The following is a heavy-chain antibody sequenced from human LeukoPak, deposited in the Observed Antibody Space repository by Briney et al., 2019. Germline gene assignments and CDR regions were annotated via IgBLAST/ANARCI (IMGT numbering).Heavy chain of an antibody. CDR2: ISAYNGNT. D-gene: IGHD3-22*01. CDR1: GYTFTSYG. CDR3: ARAYYYDSSGYYYRRAFDI. J-gene: IGHJ3*02. Sequence: ASVKVSCKASGYTFTSYGISWVRQAPGQGLEWMGWISAYNGNTNYAQKLQGRVTMTTDTSTSTADMELRSLRSDDTAVYYCARAYYYDSSGYYYRRAFDIWGQGTMVTVSS. V-gene: IGHV1-18*01.